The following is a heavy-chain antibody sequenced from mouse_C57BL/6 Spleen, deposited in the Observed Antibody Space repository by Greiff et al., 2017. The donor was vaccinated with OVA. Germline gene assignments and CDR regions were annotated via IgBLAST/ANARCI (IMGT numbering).Heavy chain of an antibody. V-gene: IGHV1-80*01. D-gene: IGHD1-1*01. J-gene: IGHJ2*01. CDR3: ARVTTVVAKGSFDY. Sequence: QVQLQQSGAELVKPGASVKISCKASGYAFSSYWMNWVKQRPGKGLEWIGQIYPGDGDTNYNGKFKGKATLTADKSSSTAYMQLSSLTSEDSAVYFCARVTTVVAKGSFDYWGQGTTLTVSS. CDR1: GYAFSSYW. CDR2: IYPGDGDT.